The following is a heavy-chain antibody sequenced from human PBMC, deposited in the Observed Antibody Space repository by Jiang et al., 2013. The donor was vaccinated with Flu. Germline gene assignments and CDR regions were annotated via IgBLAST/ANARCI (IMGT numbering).Heavy chain of an antibody. V-gene: IGHV4-39*01. CDR3: ARHRHSSGNGMDV. CDR2: IYYSGST. Sequence: KPSETLSLTCTVSGGSISSSSYYWGWIRQPPGKGLEWIGSIYYSGSTYYNPSLKSRVTISVDTSKNQFSLKLSSVTAADTAVYYCARHRHSSGNGMDVWGQGTTVTVSS. CDR1: GGSISSSSYY. J-gene: IGHJ6*02. D-gene: IGHD6-19*01.